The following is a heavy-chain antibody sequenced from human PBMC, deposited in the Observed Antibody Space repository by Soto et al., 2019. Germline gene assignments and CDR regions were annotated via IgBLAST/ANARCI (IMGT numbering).Heavy chain of an antibody. V-gene: IGHV1-3*01. CDR1: GYTFTSYA. Sequence: GASVKVSCKASGYTFTSYAMHWVRQAPGQRLEWMGGINAGNGNTKYSQKFQGRVTITRDTSASTAYMELSSLRSEDTAVYYCARGGSLYWYFDLWGRGTLVTVSS. CDR2: INAGNGNT. CDR3: ARGGSLYWYFDL. J-gene: IGHJ2*01. D-gene: IGHD1-26*01.